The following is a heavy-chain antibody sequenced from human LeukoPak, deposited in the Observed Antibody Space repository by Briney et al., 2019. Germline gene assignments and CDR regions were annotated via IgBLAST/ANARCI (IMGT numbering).Heavy chain of an antibody. V-gene: IGHV5-51*01. J-gene: IGHJ4*02. D-gene: IGHD2-21*02. CDR1: GYKFSNYW. CDR2: IYPGDSNT. Sequence: GESLKISCKGSGYKFSNYWIGWVRQMPGKGLEWMGIIYPGDSNTRYSPSFQGQATMSADNSISTAYLQWSSLKASDTAMYYCGSGDLYFDYWGQGTLVTVSS. CDR3: GSGDLYFDY.